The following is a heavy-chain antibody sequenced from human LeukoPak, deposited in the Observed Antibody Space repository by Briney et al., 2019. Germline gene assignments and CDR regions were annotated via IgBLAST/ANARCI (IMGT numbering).Heavy chain of an antibody. J-gene: IGHJ4*02. CDR1: GYTFTNFW. Sequence: GESLKISCKASGYTFTNFWIGWVRQMPGKGLEWLAIIYPGDSDTKYSPSFQGQVTVSADKSINTAYLQWSSLKASDTAIYYCARRIVGPATVYFDYWGQGTLVTVSS. CDR3: ARRIVGPATVYFDY. V-gene: IGHV5-51*01. CDR2: IYPGDSDT. D-gene: IGHD1-26*01.